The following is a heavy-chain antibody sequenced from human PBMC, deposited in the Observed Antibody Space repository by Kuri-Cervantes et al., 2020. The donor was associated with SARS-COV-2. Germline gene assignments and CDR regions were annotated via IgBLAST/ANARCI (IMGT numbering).Heavy chain of an antibody. CDR3: ARYSGYDYQFDY. D-gene: IGHD5-12*01. CDR2: ISSNGGST. J-gene: IGHJ4*02. Sequence: GGSLRLSCAASGFTFSSYAMHWVRQAPGKGLEYVSAISSNGGSTYYANSVKGRFTISRDNSKNTLYLQMGSLRAEDMAVYYCARYSGYDYQFDYWGQGTLVTVSS. V-gene: IGHV3-64*01. CDR1: GFTFSSYA.